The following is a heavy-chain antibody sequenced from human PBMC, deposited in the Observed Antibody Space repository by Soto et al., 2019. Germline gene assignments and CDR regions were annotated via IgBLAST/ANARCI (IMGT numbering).Heavy chain of an antibody. V-gene: IGHV3-23*01. Sequence: GGSLRLSCAASGFTFSSYAMSWVRQAPGKGLEWVSAISGSGGSTYYADSVKGRFTISRDNSKNTLYLQMNSLRAEDTAVYYCAKRTGGIAARPDYFDYWGQGTLVTVSS. CDR3: AKRTGGIAARPDYFDY. CDR1: GFTFSSYA. CDR2: ISGSGGST. D-gene: IGHD6-6*01. J-gene: IGHJ4*02.